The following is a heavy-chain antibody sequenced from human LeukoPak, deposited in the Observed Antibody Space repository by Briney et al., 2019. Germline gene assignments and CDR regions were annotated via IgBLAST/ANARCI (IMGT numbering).Heavy chain of an antibody. CDR3: AKFWTGVAATPAY. CDR1: GFSVSRNY. D-gene: IGHD2-15*01. J-gene: IGHJ4*02. CDR2: IYSGGRT. Sequence: PGGSLRLSCTASGFSVSRNYMGWVRQAPGKGLEWVSAIYSGGRTHFADSVKGRFTISRDNSKNTLYLQMNSLRTDDTAVYYCAKFWTGVAATPAYWGQGTLVTVSS. V-gene: IGHV3-53*05.